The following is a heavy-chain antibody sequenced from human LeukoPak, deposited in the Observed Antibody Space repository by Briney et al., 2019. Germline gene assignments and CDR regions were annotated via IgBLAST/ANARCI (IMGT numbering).Heavy chain of an antibody. CDR3: AAYDSSGYAPPFNP. V-gene: IGHV1-69*13. CDR2: IIPIFGTA. Sequence: SVKVSCKASGGTFSSYAISWVRQAPGQGLEWMGGIIPIFGTANYAQKFQGRVTITADESTSTAYMELSSLRSEDTAVYYCAAYDSSGYAPPFNPWGQGTLVTVSS. J-gene: IGHJ5*02. D-gene: IGHD3-22*01. CDR1: GGTFSSYA.